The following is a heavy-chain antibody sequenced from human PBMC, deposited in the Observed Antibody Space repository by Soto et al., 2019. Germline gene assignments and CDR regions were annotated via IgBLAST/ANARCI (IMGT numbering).Heavy chain of an antibody. CDR3: AREQEEEVGATSKLNAFDI. Sequence: GASVKVSCKASGYTFTSYYMHWVRQAPGRGLEWMGIINPSGGSTSYAQKFQGRVTMTRDTSTSTVYMELSSLRSEDTAVYYCAREQEEEVGATSKLNAFDIWGQGTMVTVSS. J-gene: IGHJ3*02. CDR1: GYTFTSYY. CDR2: INPSGGST. D-gene: IGHD1-26*01. V-gene: IGHV1-46*01.